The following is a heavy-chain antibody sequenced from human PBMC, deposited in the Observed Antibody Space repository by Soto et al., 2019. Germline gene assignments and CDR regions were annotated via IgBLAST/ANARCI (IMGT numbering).Heavy chain of an antibody. Sequence: GASVKVSCKASGYTFTNSGISWVRQAPGQGLEWMGWIGAYNDHTKYAQKLQGRVTMTTDTSTSTAYMELRSLKSDDTAVYYCAREDYYDSSGYLPVRYYFGMDVWGQGTTVTVSS. D-gene: IGHD3-22*01. CDR2: IGAYNDHT. CDR1: GYTFTNSG. J-gene: IGHJ6*02. CDR3: AREDYYDSSGYLPVRYYFGMDV. V-gene: IGHV1-18*01.